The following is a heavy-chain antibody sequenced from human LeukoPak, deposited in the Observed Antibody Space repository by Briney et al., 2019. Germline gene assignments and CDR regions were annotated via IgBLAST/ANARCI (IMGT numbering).Heavy chain of an antibody. CDR2: IWHDGSAE. D-gene: IGHD6-19*01. V-gene: IGHV3-33*07. CDR3: ARDSRGGWSGYFDL. J-gene: IGHJ4*02. CDR1: GFIFRNYG. Sequence: QPGGSLRLSCAASGFIFRNYGMYWVRQATGKGLEWVAVIWHDGSAEFYADSVKGRFSISRDDSKNTVYLQMNSLRVEDTALYYCARDSRGGWSGYFDLWGQGIVVTVSS.